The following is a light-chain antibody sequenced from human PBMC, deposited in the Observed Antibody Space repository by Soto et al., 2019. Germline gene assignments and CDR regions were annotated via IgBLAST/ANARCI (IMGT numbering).Light chain of an antibody. Sequence: QSALTQPRSVSGSPGQSVTISCTGTTSDVGVYNYVSWFQQHPGKAPKVMIYDVNKRPSGVPDRLSGSKSGNTASLSISGLQAEDEADYYCSSYAGSYTHVFGTGTKLTVL. CDR1: TSDVGVYNY. CDR2: DVN. CDR3: SSYAGSYTHV. V-gene: IGLV2-11*01. J-gene: IGLJ1*01.